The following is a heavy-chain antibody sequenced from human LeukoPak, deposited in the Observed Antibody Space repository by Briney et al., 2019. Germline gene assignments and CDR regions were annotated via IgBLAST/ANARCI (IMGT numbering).Heavy chain of an antibody. D-gene: IGHD4-11*01. Sequence: SGTLSLTCAVSGGSITSSNRWSWVRLPPGKGLEWIGEIYHSGSTHYNPSLNSRLTMSVDKSKNAFSLKLGSVTAADTAVYYCARLRSNYVDYYYGMDVWGQGTTVTVSS. J-gene: IGHJ6*02. CDR2: IYHSGST. V-gene: IGHV4-4*02. CDR3: ARLRSNYVDYYYGMDV. CDR1: GGSITSSNR.